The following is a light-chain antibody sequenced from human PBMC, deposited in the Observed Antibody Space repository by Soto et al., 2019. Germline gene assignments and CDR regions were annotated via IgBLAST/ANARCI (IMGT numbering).Light chain of an antibody. V-gene: IGLV2-14*01. CDR2: DVS. Sequence: QSALTQPASVSGSPGQSITISCIGTSSDVGGSDYVSWYQQHPGKAPKLVIYDVSNRPSGVSDRFSGSKSGNTASLTISGLQAEDEADNYCCSYTRSNSLVLFGGGTKVTVL. CDR1: SSDVGGSDY. J-gene: IGLJ2*01. CDR3: CSYTRSNSLVL.